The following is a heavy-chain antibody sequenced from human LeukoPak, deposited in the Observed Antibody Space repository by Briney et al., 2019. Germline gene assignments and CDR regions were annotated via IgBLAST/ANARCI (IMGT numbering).Heavy chain of an antibody. Sequence: GGSLRLSCAASGFSFSDHHVNWVRQAPGKGLEWIAPSRNKGNAYTTVSAASVNARFTISRDEPENSLKLQLNSLRTEDTAVYCCTRLFYYGISGYYPEYWGRGNLVTGFS. CDR1: GFSFSDHH. V-gene: IGHV3-72*01. J-gene: IGHJ4*02. CDR2: SRNKGNAYTT. CDR3: TRLFYYGISGYYPEY. D-gene: IGHD3-22*01.